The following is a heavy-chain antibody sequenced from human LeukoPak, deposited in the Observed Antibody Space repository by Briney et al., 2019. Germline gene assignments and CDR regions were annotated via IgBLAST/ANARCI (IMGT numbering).Heavy chain of an antibody. J-gene: IGHJ3*01. CDR3: ARAVGPFDF. Sequence: GGSLRLSCAASGFTFSSYEMNWVRQAPGKGLEWVSYISSSGTIISYADSVKGRFTISRDNAKNSLYLQMNSLRAEDTAVYYCARAVGPFDFWGPGTIVIVSS. V-gene: IGHV3-48*03. CDR1: GFTFSSYE. CDR2: ISSSGTII.